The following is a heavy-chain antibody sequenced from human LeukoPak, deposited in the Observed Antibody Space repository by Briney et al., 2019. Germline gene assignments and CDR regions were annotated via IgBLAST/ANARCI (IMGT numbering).Heavy chain of an antibody. V-gene: IGHV3-48*01. CDR1: GFTFSIYS. CDR2: ISTGSAVI. J-gene: IGHJ5*01. CDR3: ARDVGYCSGGSCYRWFAS. D-gene: IGHD2-15*01. Sequence: PGGSLRLSCAASGFTFSIYSMSWVRQAPGEGLEWVSYISTGSAVIYYADSVKGRFTISRDDARNSVSLQMNSLRADDTAVYYCARDVGYCSGGSCYRWFASWGQGTLVTVSS.